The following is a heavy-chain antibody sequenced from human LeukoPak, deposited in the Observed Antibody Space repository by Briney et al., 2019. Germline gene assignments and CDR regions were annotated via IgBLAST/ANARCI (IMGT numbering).Heavy chain of an antibody. Sequence: ASVKVSCTVSGYTLTELSMHWVRQAPGKGLEWMGGFDPEDGETIYAQKFQGRVTMTEDTSTDTAYMELSSLRSEDTAAYYCATVISYYGSGGPFDPWGQGTLVTVSS. V-gene: IGHV1-24*01. CDR2: FDPEDGET. CDR1: GYTLTELS. D-gene: IGHD3-10*01. J-gene: IGHJ5*02. CDR3: ATVISYYGSGGPFDP.